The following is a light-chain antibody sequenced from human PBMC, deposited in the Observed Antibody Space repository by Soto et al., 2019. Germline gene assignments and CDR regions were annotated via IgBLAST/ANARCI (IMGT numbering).Light chain of an antibody. CDR2: EVT. V-gene: IGLV2-8*01. J-gene: IGLJ2*01. Sequence: QSALTKPPSASGSPGQSVTISCTGTSSDVGNYNYVSWYQQHPGKAPKVMIYEVTKRPSGVPDRFSGSKSGNTASLTVSGLQAEDEADYYCSSYAGNNNVLFGGGTKLTVL. CDR3: SSYAGNNNVL. CDR1: SSDVGNYNY.